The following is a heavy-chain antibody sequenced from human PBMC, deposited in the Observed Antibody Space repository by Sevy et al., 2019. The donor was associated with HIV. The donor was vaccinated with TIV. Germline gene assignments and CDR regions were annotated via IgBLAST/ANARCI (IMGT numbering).Heavy chain of an antibody. V-gene: IGHV1-8*01. CDR2: MNSNSGNT. CDR1: GYTFTSYD. D-gene: IGHD3-22*01. CDR3: ARYYYDSSGYYDYNGMDV. Sequence: ASVKVSCKASGYTFTSYDINWVRQATGQGLEWMGWMNSNSGNTGYAQKFQGTVTMTRNTSISTAYMELSSLRSEDTAVYYCARYYYDSSGYYDYNGMDVWGQGTTVTVSS. J-gene: IGHJ6*02.